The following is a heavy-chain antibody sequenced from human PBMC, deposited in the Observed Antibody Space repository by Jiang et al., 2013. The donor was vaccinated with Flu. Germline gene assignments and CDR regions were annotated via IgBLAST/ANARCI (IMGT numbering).Heavy chain of an antibody. J-gene: IGHJ3*02. Sequence: QTLSLTCAISGDSVSTNGVAWNWIRQSPSRGLEWLGRTYYRSKWYNDYAVSVKSRIIIDPDTSKNQFSLQLNSVTPEDTAVYYCVRGRMSGFDIWGQGTMVTVSS. D-gene: IGHD2/OR15-2a*01. CDR2: TYYRSKWYN. V-gene: IGHV6-1*01. CDR3: VRGRMSGFDI. CDR1: GDSVSTNGVA.